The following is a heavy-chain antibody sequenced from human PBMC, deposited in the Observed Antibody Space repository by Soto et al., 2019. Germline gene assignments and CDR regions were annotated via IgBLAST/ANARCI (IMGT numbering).Heavy chain of an antibody. J-gene: IGHJ4*02. CDR3: ARGDYFDRRFDF. D-gene: IGHD3-9*01. Sequence: GGSLRLSCAASGFTFSNDWMIWVRQAPGKGLEWVATIKQDESEKYYVDSVKGRFTVSRDNAKNSLYLQMNSLRAEDTAVYYCARGDYFDRRFDFWGQGTLVTVSS. V-gene: IGHV3-7*03. CDR1: GFTFSNDW. CDR2: IKQDESEK.